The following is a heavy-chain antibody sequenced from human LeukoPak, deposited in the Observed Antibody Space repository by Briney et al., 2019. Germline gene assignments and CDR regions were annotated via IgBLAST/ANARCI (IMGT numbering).Heavy chain of an antibody. CDR2: ISGSGGST. D-gene: IGHD4-17*01. Sequence: GGSLRLSCAASGFSFTSYAMSWVRQAPGKGLEWVSTISGSGGSTYYADSVKGRFTISRDNSKNTLYLEVNTVRAEDTAVYYCAKGQTTVRGFFDYWGQGILVTVSS. J-gene: IGHJ4*02. CDR3: AKGQTTVRGFFDY. CDR1: GFSFTSYA. V-gene: IGHV3-23*01.